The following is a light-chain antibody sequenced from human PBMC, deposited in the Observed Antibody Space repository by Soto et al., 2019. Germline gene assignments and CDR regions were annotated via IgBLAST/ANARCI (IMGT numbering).Light chain of an antibody. Sequence: DIQMTQSPSSLSASVGDRVTISCRASQAISTSLNWYQQKPGKAPKLLIYAASSLQTGVPSRFTGSGSATYFTLTISSLHPEDFATYHCQQTYQSPPTFGQGTKVDIK. J-gene: IGKJ2*01. CDR1: QAISTS. V-gene: IGKV1-39*01. CDR2: AAS. CDR3: QQTYQSPPT.